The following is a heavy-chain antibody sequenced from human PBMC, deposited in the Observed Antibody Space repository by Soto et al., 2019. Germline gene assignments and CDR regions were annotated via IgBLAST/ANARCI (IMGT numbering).Heavy chain of an antibody. Sequence: ASVKVSCKPSGYTFTRSGSSWVRQAPGQGLEWMGWISPKSGSIKYARKFQGRVIMTTDTSTSTAYMEVRSLRSDDTAVYYCVKDRDSNSWPSRDVWGPGTTVTVSS. J-gene: IGHJ6*02. V-gene: IGHV1-18*01. D-gene: IGHD3-22*01. CDR3: VKDRDSNSWPSRDV. CDR2: ISPKSGSI. CDR1: GYTFTRSG.